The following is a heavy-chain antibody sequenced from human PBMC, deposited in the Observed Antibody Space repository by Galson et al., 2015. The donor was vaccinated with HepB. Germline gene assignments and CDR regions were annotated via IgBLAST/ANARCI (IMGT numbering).Heavy chain of an antibody. CDR3: ARDQYYYDSSGHYYYYGMDV. CDR1: GDSVSSNSAA. V-gene: IGHV6-1*01. J-gene: IGHJ6*02. D-gene: IGHD3-22*01. CDR2: TYYRSKWYN. Sequence: CAISGDSVSSNSAAWNWIRQSPSRGLEWLGRTYYRSKWYNDYAVSVKSRITINPDTSKNQFSLQLNSVTPEDTAVYYCARDQYYYDSSGHYYYYGMDVWGQGTTVTASS.